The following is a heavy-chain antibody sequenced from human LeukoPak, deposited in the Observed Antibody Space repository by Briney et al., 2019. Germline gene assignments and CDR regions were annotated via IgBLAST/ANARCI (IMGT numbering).Heavy chain of an antibody. CDR1: GGSISSGSYF. Sequence: SETLSLTCTVSGGSISSGSYFWSWIRQSAGKGLEWIGRIDSSGNSNYNPSLKSRVTISLDTSKNQFSLKPTSVTAADTAVYYCAREPLPNGVWRVGWFDPWGQGTLVTVSS. CDR2: IDSSGNS. D-gene: IGHD2-8*01. J-gene: IGHJ5*02. CDR3: AREPLPNGVWRVGWFDP. V-gene: IGHV4-61*02.